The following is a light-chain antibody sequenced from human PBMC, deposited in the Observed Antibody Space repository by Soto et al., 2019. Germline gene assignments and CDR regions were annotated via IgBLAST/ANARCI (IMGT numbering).Light chain of an antibody. Sequence: EIVLTQSPAILSVSPGERATLSCRASQSISRSLAWYQQKPGQAPRLLISDASTRATGIPARFSGSGSGTEFTLTISSLQSEDFAVYYCQQRSDWPPTFGQGTKVDI. CDR3: QQRSDWPPT. CDR1: QSISRS. CDR2: DAS. J-gene: IGKJ1*01. V-gene: IGKV3-15*01.